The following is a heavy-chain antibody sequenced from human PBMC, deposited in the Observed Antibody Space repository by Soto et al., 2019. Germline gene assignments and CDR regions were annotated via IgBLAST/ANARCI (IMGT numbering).Heavy chain of an antibody. CDR1: GGAISSSNW. CDR2: IYHSGST. CDR3: ARVVAGRFGWFDP. J-gene: IGHJ5*02. V-gene: IGHV4-4*02. Sequence: LSLTCAVSGGAISSSNWWSWIRQPPGKGREWIGEIYHSGSTNYNPSLKSRVTISVDKSKNQFSLKLSSVTAADTAVYYCARVVAGRFGWFDPWGQGTLVTVSS. D-gene: IGHD6-19*01.